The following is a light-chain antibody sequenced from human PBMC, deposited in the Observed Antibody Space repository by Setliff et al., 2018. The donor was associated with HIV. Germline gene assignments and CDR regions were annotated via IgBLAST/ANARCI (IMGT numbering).Light chain of an antibody. Sequence: QSVLSQPPSASGTPGQRVTISCSGSSSNIGVNVVNWYQHLPGTSPKLPIYNNYQRPSGVPDRFSGSKSGSSGSLAISGLQSEDEADYYCAVWDNGLKGYVFGTGTKVTVL. J-gene: IGLJ1*01. CDR1: SSNIGVNV. CDR2: NNY. CDR3: AVWDNGLKGYV. V-gene: IGLV1-44*01.